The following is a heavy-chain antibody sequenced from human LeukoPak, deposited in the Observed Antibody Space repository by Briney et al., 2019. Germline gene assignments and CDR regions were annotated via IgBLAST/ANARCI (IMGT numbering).Heavy chain of an antibody. Sequence: GRSLRLSCAASGFTFSSYGMHWVRQAPGKGLEWVAVIWYDGSNKYYADSVKGRFTISRDNSKSTLYLQMNSLRAEDTAVYYCARAEWFGESFLRTYWYFDLWGRGTLVTVSS. D-gene: IGHD3-10*01. CDR2: IWYDGSNK. CDR1: GFTFSSYG. J-gene: IGHJ2*01. V-gene: IGHV3-33*01. CDR3: ARAEWFGESFLRTYWYFDL.